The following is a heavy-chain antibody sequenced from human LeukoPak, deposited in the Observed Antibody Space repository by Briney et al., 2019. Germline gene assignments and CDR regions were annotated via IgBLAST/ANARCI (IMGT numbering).Heavy chain of an antibody. CDR3: ASWRSVAGAFDI. Sequence: GESLTISCKGSGYSFTSYWISWVRQMPGKGLEWMGRIGPSDSYTNYSPSFQGHVTISADKSISTAYLQWSSLKASDTAMYYCASWRSVAGAFDIWGQGTMVTVSS. V-gene: IGHV5-10-1*01. CDR2: IGPSDSYT. CDR1: GYSFTSYW. D-gene: IGHD2-15*01. J-gene: IGHJ3*02.